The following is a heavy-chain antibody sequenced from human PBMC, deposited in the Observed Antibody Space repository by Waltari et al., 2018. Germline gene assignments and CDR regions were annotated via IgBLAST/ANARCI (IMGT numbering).Heavy chain of an antibody. CDR3: ATPFYNWDDPLHS. Sequence: EVQVLESGGDLVKPGGSVRLSCAASGVTFSNYAINRVRLAPGTGLQWVSAITVGDDTYYADSVKGRFTISRDTSKDTVYLQMNGLRADDTAVYYCATPFYNWDDPLHSWGPGTLVTVSS. D-gene: IGHD1-20*01. CDR1: GVTFSNYA. V-gene: IGHV3-23*01. CDR2: ITVGDDT. J-gene: IGHJ4*02.